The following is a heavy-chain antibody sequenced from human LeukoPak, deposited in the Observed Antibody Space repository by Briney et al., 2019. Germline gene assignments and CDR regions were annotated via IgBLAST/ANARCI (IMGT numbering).Heavy chain of an antibody. D-gene: IGHD3/OR15-3a*01. Sequence: PGGSLRLSCAAPGFTFSSYPMSRVRQAPGKGLEWVSAISGSANSTYYADSLKGRFTISRDNSKNTLYLQMNSLRAEDTAVYYCAKWDWAFDYWGQGTLVTVSS. CDR2: ISGSANST. J-gene: IGHJ4*02. CDR3: AKWDWAFDY. V-gene: IGHV3-23*01. CDR1: GFTFSSYP.